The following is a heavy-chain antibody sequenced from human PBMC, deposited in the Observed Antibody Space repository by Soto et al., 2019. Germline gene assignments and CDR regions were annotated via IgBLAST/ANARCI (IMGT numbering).Heavy chain of an antibody. J-gene: IGHJ4*02. CDR1: GFPFSNYA. Sequence: GGSLRLSCAASGFPFSNYALNWGRQAPGKGLEWVTIISYHGTDTEYADSVKGRFTISRDNSKNMMYLQMDSLKDEDTAVYYCVRGNPPYLGGDGPPLYYEYWGPGIMVTVFS. CDR2: ISYHGTDT. CDR3: VRGNPPYLGGDGPPLYYEY. V-gene: IGHV3-30-3*01. D-gene: IGHD2-21*02.